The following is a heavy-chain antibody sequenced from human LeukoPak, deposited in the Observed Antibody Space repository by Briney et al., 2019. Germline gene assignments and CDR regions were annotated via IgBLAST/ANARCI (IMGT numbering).Heavy chain of an antibody. V-gene: IGHV3-21*01. CDR1: GFTFSSYT. J-gene: IGHJ4*02. D-gene: IGHD1-1*01. CDR2: ISGSNSYI. CDR3: ARALTTLTYEGY. Sequence: GGSLRLSCAASGFTFSSYTMHWIGKAPGKGLEWVSSISGSNSYIFYADSVKGRFTVPRDNAKDSLYLQMNSLRAEDTAVYYCARALTTLTYEGYWGQGTLVTVSS.